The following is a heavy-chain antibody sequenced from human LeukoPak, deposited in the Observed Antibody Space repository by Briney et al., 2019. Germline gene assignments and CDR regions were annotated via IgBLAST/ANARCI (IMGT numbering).Heavy chain of an antibody. J-gene: IGHJ6*02. D-gene: IGHD3-10*01. V-gene: IGHV3-21*01. CDR1: GFTFSSYS. CDR3: ARMGDYYVSGSYYSYYGMDV. Sequence: GGSLRLSCAASGFTFSSYSMNWVRQAPGKGLEWVSSISSSSSYIYYADSVKGRFTISRDNAKNSLYLQMNSLRAEDTAVYYCARMGDYYVSGSYYSYYGMDVWGQGTTVTVSS. CDR2: ISSSSSYI.